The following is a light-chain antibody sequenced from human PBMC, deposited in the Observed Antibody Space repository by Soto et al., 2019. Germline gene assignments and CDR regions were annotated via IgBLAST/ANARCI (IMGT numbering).Light chain of an antibody. Sequence: QSALTQPASVSGSPGQSITISCTATSSDVGPFNYVSWYQQHPGNAPKLIIYEVSNRPSGVSNRFTGSKSGNTASLTISGLQTEDEADYYCMSFTTSNTWVFGGGTKLTVL. J-gene: IGLJ3*02. CDR1: SSDVGPFNY. CDR2: EVS. CDR3: MSFTTSNTWV. V-gene: IGLV2-14*01.